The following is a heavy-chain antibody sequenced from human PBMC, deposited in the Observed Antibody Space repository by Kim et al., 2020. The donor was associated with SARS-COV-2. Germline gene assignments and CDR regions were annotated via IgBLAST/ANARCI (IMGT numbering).Heavy chain of an antibody. D-gene: IGHD3-10*01. CDR3: AKGGLAGGVRGVIIMFDY. J-gene: IGHJ4*02. CDR2: IWYDGSNK. V-gene: IGHV3-33*06. Sequence: GGSLRLSCAASGFTFSSYGMHWVRQAPGKGLEWVAVIWYDGSNKYYADSVKGRFTISRDNSKNTLYLQMNSLRAEDTAVYYCAKGGLAGGVRGVIIMFDYWGQGTLVTVSS. CDR1: GFTFSSYG.